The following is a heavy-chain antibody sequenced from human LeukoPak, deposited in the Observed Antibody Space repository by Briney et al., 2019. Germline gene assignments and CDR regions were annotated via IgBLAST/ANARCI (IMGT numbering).Heavy chain of an antibody. CDR3: ARGGDFDWLLSNWFDP. D-gene: IGHD3-9*01. CDR1: GGTFSSYA. Sequence: GASVKVSCKASGGTFSSYAISWVRQAPGQGLEWMGGIIPIFGTANYAQKFQGRVTITADKSTSTAYMELSSLRSEDTAVYYCARGGDFDWLLSNWFDPWGQGTLVTVSS. V-gene: IGHV1-69*06. CDR2: IIPIFGTA. J-gene: IGHJ5*02.